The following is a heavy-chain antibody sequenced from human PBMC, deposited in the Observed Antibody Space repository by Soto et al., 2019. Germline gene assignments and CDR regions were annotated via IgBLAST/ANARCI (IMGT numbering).Heavy chain of an antibody. CDR2: INEDGAAK. Sequence: EVQVGESGGGLVQPGGSLRLSCTASGFSFSTYWLSWLRKAPGKGLEWVARINEDGAAKYYVDPVKGRFTVSRDNTKNSLYLQMNSLTADDAAVYYCARGGPWAADSWGQGPPVTVS. CDR3: ARGGPWAADS. V-gene: IGHV3-7*03. J-gene: IGHJ5*01. D-gene: IGHD2-15*01. CDR1: GFSFSTYW.